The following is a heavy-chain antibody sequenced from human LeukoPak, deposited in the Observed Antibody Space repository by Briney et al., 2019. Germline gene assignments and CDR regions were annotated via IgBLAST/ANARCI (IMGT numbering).Heavy chain of an antibody. D-gene: IGHD7-27*01. CDR3: TRGASDYWGENYFDY. V-gene: IGHV1-8*01. Sequence: GASVKVSCKASGYSFTNCDINWVRQATGHGLEWMGWMNPNSGTVGYAQKFQGRVTMTRNASISAAYMELSSLTSEDAAVYYCTRGASDYWGENYFDYWGQGSLVTVSS. J-gene: IGHJ4*02. CDR1: GYSFTNCD. CDR2: MNPNSGTV.